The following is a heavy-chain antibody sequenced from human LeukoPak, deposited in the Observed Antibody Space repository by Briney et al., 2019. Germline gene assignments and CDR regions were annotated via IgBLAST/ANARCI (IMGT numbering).Heavy chain of an antibody. V-gene: IGHV3-21*01. CDR2: ISSSSSYI. D-gene: IGHD5-12*01. CDR1: GFTFSSYS. Sequence: GGSLRLSXAASGFTFSSYSMNWVRQAPGKGLEWVSSISSSSSYIYYADSVKGRFTISRDNAKNSLYLQMNSLRAEDTAVYYCARDGYRRYYYYMDVWGKGTTVTVSS. J-gene: IGHJ6*03. CDR3: ARDGYRRYYYYMDV.